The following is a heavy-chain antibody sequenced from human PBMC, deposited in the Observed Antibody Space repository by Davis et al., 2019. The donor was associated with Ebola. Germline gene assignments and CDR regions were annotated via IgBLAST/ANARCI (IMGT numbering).Heavy chain of an antibody. CDR3: TTEVGATDY. CDR2: IRSKANSYAT. D-gene: IGHD1-26*01. Sequence: PGGSLRLSCAASGFTSSGSGMHWVRQASGKGLEWVGRIRSKANSYATAYAASVKGRFTISRDDSKNTAYPQMNSLKTEDTAVYYCTTEVGATDYWGQGTLVTVSS. J-gene: IGHJ4*02. CDR1: GFTSSGSG. V-gene: IGHV3-73*01.